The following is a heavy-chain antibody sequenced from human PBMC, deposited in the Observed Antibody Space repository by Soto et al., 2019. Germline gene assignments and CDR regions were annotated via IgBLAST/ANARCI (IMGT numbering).Heavy chain of an antibody. CDR1: GFSFTRDW. CDR2: VNTDETTT. D-gene: IGHD1-26*01. V-gene: IGHV3-74*01. Sequence: EVQLVESGGGLVQPGGSLRLSCATSGFSFTRDWMHWVRQAPGKWLEWVSLVNTDETTTNYADSVKGRFTISRDNAKNTVSLQLNSLSAEDTAIYFCARGAFGNYSQDSWGPGTLVTVSP. CDR3: ARGAFGNYSQDS. J-gene: IGHJ4*02.